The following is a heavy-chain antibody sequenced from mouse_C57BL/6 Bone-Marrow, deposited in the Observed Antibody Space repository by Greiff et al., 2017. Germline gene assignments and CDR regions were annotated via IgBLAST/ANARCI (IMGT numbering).Heavy chain of an antibody. CDR2: INPNNGGT. J-gene: IGHJ4*01. V-gene: IGHV1-26*01. Sequence: EVQLQQSGPELVKPGASVKISCKASGYTFPDYYMNWVKQSHGKSLEWIGDINPNNGGTSYNQKFKGKATLTVDKSSSTAYMELRSLTSEDSAVYYCARRPLMDYWGQGTSVTVSS. CDR3: ARRPLMDY. CDR1: GYTFPDYY.